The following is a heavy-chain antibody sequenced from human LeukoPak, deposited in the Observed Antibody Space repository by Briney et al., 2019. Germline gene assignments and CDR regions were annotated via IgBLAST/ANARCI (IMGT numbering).Heavy chain of an antibody. CDR2: IYTSGST. V-gene: IGHV4-61*02. CDR1: GGSISSGSYY. Sequence: PSETLSLTCTVSGGSISSGSYYWSWIRQPAGKGLEWIGRIYTSGSTNYNPSLKSRVTISVDTSKNQFSLKLSSVTAADTAVYYCARAYSGSYYVGYYYYYMDVWGKGITVTVSS. CDR3: ARAYSGSYYVGYYYYYMDV. J-gene: IGHJ6*03. D-gene: IGHD1-26*01.